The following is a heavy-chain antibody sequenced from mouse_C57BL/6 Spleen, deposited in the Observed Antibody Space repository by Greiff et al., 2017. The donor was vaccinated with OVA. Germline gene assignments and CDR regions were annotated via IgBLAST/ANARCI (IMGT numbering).Heavy chain of an antibody. Sequence: EVKVVESGGDLVKPGGSLKLSCAASGFTFSSYGMSWVRQTPDKRLEWVATISSGGSYTYYPDSVKGRFTISRDNAKNTLYLQMSSLKSEDTAMYYCARVKGDFDYWGQGTTLTVSS. CDR3: ARVKGDFDY. CDR2: ISSGGSYT. CDR1: GFTFSSYG. J-gene: IGHJ2*01. V-gene: IGHV5-6*01.